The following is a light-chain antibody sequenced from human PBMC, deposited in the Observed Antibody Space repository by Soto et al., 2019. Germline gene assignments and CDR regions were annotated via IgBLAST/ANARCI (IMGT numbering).Light chain of an antibody. J-gene: IGLJ3*02. V-gene: IGLV3-9*01. CDR1: NIGSKN. Sequence: SYELTQPLSVSMALGQTARITCGGNNIGSKNVHWYQQKPGQAPVLVIYRDSNRPSGIPGRFSGSNSGNTATLTISRAQTGDEADYYCQVWDSNTVVFGGGTQLTVL. CDR2: RDS. CDR3: QVWDSNTVV.